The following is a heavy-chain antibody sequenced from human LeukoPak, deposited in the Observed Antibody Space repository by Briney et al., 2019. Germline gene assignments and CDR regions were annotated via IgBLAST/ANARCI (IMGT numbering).Heavy chain of an antibody. D-gene: IGHD1-26*01. J-gene: IGHJ4*02. V-gene: IGHV3-23*01. CDR3: AKDRFSGGSYYFDY. CDR2: ISGSGGST. Sequence: QSGRSLRLSCAASGFTFSSCGMHWVRQAPGKGLEWVSAISGSGGSTYYADSVKGRFTISRDNSKNTLYLQMNSLRAEDTAVYYCAKDRFSGGSYYFDYWGQGTLVTVSS. CDR1: GFTFSSCG.